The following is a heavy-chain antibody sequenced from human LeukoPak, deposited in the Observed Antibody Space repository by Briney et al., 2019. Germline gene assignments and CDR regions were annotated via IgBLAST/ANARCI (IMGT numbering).Heavy chain of an antibody. V-gene: IGHV3-53*01. CDR2: IYSGGST. Sequence: GGSLRLSCAASGFTVGSNYMSWVRQAPGKGLEWVSVIYSGGSTYYADSVKGRFTISRDNSKNTLYLQMNSLRAEDTAVYYCARGLYYGSSGYYYGYDAFDIWGQGTMVTVSS. CDR3: ARGLYYGSSGYYYGYDAFDI. D-gene: IGHD3-22*01. J-gene: IGHJ3*02. CDR1: GFTVGSNY.